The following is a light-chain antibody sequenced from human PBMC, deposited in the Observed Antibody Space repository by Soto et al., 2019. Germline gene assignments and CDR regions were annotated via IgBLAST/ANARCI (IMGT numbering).Light chain of an antibody. J-gene: IGKJ1*01. CDR1: QSVSSSY. CDR3: QPYGSSPWT. CDR2: GAS. Sequence: EIVLTQSPGTLSLSPGERATLSCRASQSVSSSYLAWYQQKPGQAPRLLIYGASSRATGIPDRFSGSGSGTDFTLKISRLEPADFAVYYCQPYGSSPWTFGQGNTVDIK. V-gene: IGKV3-20*01.